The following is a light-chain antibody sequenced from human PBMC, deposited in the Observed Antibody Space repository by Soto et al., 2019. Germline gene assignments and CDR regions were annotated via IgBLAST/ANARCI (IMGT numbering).Light chain of an antibody. CDR3: QQSNSITWT. CDR2: AAS. Sequence: QMTHKPCSLSASVWDRGTITWRASQGISTYLNWYQQKPGKAPKVLIYAASSLQSGVPSRFSGSGSETDFTLTISSLQPEDFATYSCQQSNSITWTFGQGTKV. CDR1: QGISTY. V-gene: IGKV1-39*01. J-gene: IGKJ1*01.